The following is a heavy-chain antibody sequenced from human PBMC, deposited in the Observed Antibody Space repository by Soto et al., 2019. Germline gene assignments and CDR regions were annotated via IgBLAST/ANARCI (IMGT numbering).Heavy chain of an antibody. CDR2: ISAYNGNT. CDR3: SGDLPGYSSGWYDY. V-gene: IGHV1-18*01. J-gene: IGHJ4*02. Sequence: QVQLVQSGAEVKKPGASVKVSCKASGYTFTSYGISWVRQAPGQGLEWMGWISAYNGNTNYAQKLQGRVTMTTDSSTSTAYMELRSLRSDDTAEYYCSGDLPGYSSGWYDYWCQGTLVTVSS. CDR1: GYTFTSYG. D-gene: IGHD6-19*01.